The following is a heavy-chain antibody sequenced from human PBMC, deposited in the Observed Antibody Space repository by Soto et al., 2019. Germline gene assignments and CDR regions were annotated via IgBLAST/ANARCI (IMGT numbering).Heavy chain of an antibody. CDR1: GFTFSSYE. CDR2: ITSSGRTI. Sequence: PGGSLRLSSAASGFTFSSYEMNWVRQSPGKGLEWVSYITSSGRTIYYADSVKGRFTISRDNAKNSLYLQMNSLRAEDTAVYYCAREGKGWFDPWGHGTLATVSP. J-gene: IGHJ5*02. CDR3: AREGKGWFDP. V-gene: IGHV3-48*03. D-gene: IGHD3-10*01.